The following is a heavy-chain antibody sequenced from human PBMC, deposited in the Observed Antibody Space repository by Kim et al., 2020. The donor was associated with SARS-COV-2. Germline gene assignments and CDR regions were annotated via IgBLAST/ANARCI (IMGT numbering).Heavy chain of an antibody. Sequence: GGSLRLSCAASGFTFSSYAMSWVRQAPGKGLEWVSAISGSGGSTYYADSVKGRFTISRDNSKNTLYLQMNSLRAEDTAVYYCAKSYGFRVYYYDSSGYLDYFDYWGQGTLVTVSS. V-gene: IGHV3-23*01. J-gene: IGHJ4*02. CDR1: GFTFSSYA. D-gene: IGHD3-22*01. CDR2: ISGSGGST. CDR3: AKSYGFRVYYYDSSGYLDYFDY.